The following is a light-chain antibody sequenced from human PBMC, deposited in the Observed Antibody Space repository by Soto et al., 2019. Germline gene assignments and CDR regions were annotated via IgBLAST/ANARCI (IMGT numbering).Light chain of an antibody. J-gene: IGLJ2*01. CDR2: STD. CDR1: TGVVTSGHS. CDR3: LLSYGGVVI. Sequence: QTVVTQEPSLTVSPGGTVTLTCASSTGVVTSGHSANWLQQKPGQAPRALIYSTDTKHSWTPARFSGSLLGGKAALTLSGVQPEDEADYYCLLSYGGVVIFGGGTKLTVL. V-gene: IGLV7-43*01.